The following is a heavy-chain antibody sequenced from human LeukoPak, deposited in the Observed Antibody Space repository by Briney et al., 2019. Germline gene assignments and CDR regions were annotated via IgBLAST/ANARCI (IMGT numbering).Heavy chain of an antibody. CDR2: IILIFGTA. J-gene: IGHJ6*03. CDR1: GGTFSSYA. CDR3: ARARKGITGTIGGYYYYYYMDV. Sequence: ASVKVSCKASGGTFSSYAISWVRQAPGQGLEWMGGIILIFGTANYAQKVQGRVTITTDESTSTAYMELSSLRSEDTAVYYCARARKGITGTIGGYYYYYYMDVWGKGTTVTVSS. V-gene: IGHV1-69*05. D-gene: IGHD1-20*01.